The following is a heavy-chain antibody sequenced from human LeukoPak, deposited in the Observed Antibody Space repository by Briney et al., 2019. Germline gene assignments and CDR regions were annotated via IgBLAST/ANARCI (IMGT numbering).Heavy chain of an antibody. V-gene: IGHV3-7*01. CDR3: ARDLNWETY. CDR2: IKTDGSQI. Sequence: GGSMTLSCVASGFTFSSYWMTWVRQAPGKGLEWVAHIKTDGSQIYYVDSVKGRFTISRDNAKNSLYLQMNSLRAEDTAVYYCARDLNWETYWGQGTLVSVSS. D-gene: IGHD7-27*01. CDR1: GFTFSSYW. J-gene: IGHJ4*02.